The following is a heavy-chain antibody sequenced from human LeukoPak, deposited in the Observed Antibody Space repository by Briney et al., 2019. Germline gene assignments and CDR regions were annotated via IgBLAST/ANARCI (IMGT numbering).Heavy chain of an antibody. Sequence: QPWRSLRLSCAASGFIFSSYAMHWVRQAPGKGLEWVALISYDGFNKDYADSVKGRFTISRDNSKNTLFLQMNSLRPEDTAVYYCARSFGGSYPHFDYWGQGTLVTVSS. V-gene: IGHV3-30-3*01. D-gene: IGHD1-26*01. J-gene: IGHJ4*02. CDR1: GFIFSSYA. CDR3: ARSFGGSYPHFDY. CDR2: ISYDGFNK.